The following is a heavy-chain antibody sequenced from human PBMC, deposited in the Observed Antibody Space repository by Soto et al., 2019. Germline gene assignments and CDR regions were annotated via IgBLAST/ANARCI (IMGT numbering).Heavy chain of an antibody. CDR1: GFTLSSYS. V-gene: IGHV3-21*01. CDR2: ISSSSSYI. CDR3: ARGQYHSGSGTYYNAIR. D-gene: IGHD3-10*01. J-gene: IGHJ4*02. Sequence: GGSLRLSCAGSGFTLSSYSMNWVRQAPGKGLEWVSSISSSSSYIYYADSVKGRFTISRDNAKNSLYLQMNSLRAEDTAVYYCARGQYHSGSGTYYNAIRWGQGTLVTVSS.